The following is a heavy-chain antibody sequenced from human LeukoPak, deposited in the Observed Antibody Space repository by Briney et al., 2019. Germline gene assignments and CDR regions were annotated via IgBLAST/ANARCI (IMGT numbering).Heavy chain of an antibody. CDR1: GFTFSSYG. J-gene: IGHJ5*02. CDR2: IWYDGSNK. Sequence: SGGSLRLSCAASGFTFSSYGMHWVRQAPGKGLEWVAVIWYDGSNKYYADSVKGRFTISRDNSKNTLYLQMNSLRAEDTAVYYCARDDSSEGARFDPWGQGTLVTVSS. V-gene: IGHV3-33*01. D-gene: IGHD3-22*01. CDR3: ARDDSSEGARFDP.